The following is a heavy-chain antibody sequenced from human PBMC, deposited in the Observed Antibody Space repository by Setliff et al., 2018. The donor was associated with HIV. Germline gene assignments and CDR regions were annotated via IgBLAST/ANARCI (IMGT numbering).Heavy chain of an antibody. V-gene: IGHV4-61*02. CDR1: GGSISSGSYY. Sequence: KTSETLSLTCTVSGGSISSGSYYWSWIRQPAGKGLEWIGRIYTSGSTNYNPSLKSRVTISVDTSKNQFSLKLYSVTAADTSVYYCARRWGIRGYSSWGQGTLVTVSS. J-gene: IGHJ5*02. CDR3: ARRWGIRGYSS. D-gene: IGHD5-18*01. CDR2: IYTSGST.